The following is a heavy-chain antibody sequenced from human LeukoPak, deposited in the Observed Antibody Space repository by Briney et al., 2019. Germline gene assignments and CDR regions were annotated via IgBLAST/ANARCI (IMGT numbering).Heavy chain of an antibody. D-gene: IGHD2-2*01. Sequence: SVKVSCKASGGTFSSYAISWVRQAPGQGLEWMGGIIPIFGTANYAQKFQGRVTTTADKSTSTAYMELSSLRSEDTAVYYCARDVWRTSLRYYMDVWGKGTTVTVSS. CDR1: GGTFSSYA. CDR3: ARDVWRTSLRYYMDV. J-gene: IGHJ6*03. CDR2: IIPIFGTA. V-gene: IGHV1-69*06.